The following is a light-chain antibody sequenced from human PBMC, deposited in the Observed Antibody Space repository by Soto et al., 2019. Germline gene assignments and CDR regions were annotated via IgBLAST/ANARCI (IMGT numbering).Light chain of an antibody. V-gene: IGKV3-15*01. Sequence: DIVLTQSPATLAVFPGEKATLSCGASQSVSNNLSWYHQKPGQAPRPLIYGASTRATGVPARFSGSGSGTEFTLTISSLQSEDSAIYYCQQYSSWPFTFGPGTKVAI. J-gene: IGKJ3*01. CDR1: QSVSNN. CDR2: GAS. CDR3: QQYSSWPFT.